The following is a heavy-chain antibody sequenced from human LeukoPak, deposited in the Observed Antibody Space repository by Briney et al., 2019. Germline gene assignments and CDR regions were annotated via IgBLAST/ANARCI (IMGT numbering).Heavy chain of an antibody. CDR2: ISDSGGST. CDR3: AKRIGDY. Sequence: GGSLRLSCVASGLTFSSYAMSWVRQAPGKGLEWVSTISDSGGSTYYADSVKGRFTISRNNSGSTLYLQMNSLRVEDTAVYYCAKRIGDYWGQGTLVTASS. D-gene: IGHD2-15*01. CDR1: GLTFSSYA. J-gene: IGHJ4*02. V-gene: IGHV3-23*01.